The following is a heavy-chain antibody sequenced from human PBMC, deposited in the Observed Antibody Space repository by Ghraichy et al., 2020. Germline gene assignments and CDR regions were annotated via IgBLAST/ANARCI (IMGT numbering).Heavy chain of an antibody. D-gene: IGHD4-17*01. V-gene: IGHV3-30-3*01. J-gene: IGHJ3*02. Sequence: GSLRLSCAASGFTFSSYAMHWVRQAPGKGLEWVAVISYDGSNKYYADSVKGRFTISRDNSKNTLYLQMNSLRAEDTAVYYCARESGDYGGNAFDIWGQGTMVTVSS. CDR1: GFTFSSYA. CDR3: ARESGDYGGNAFDI. CDR2: ISYDGSNK.